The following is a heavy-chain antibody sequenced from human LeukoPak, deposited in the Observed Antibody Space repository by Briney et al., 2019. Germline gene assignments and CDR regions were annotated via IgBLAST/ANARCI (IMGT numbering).Heavy chain of an antibody. CDR1: GFTFSSYA. Sequence: EGSLRLSCAASGFTFSSYAMSWVRQAPGKGLEWISAISGSGGSTYYADSVKGRFTISRDNSKNTLYLQMNSLRAEDTAVYYCAKDQWGYCSGGSCYSFDYWGQGTLVTVSS. J-gene: IGHJ4*02. CDR3: AKDQWGYCSGGSCYSFDY. CDR2: ISGSGGST. V-gene: IGHV3-23*01. D-gene: IGHD2-15*01.